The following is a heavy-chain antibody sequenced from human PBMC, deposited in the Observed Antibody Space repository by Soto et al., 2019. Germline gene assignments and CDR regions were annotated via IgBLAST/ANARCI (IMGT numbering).Heavy chain of an antibody. Sequence: QVQLVESGGGVVQPGRSLRLSCAASGFTFSSYAMHWVRQAPGKGLEWVAVISYDGSNKYYADSVKGRFTISRDNSKNTLYLQMKSLRAEDTAVYYCASNSGSYRRVPGAFDIWGQGTMVTVSS. V-gene: IGHV3-30-3*01. J-gene: IGHJ3*02. CDR2: ISYDGSNK. CDR3: ASNSGSYRRVPGAFDI. D-gene: IGHD1-26*01. CDR1: GFTFSSYA.